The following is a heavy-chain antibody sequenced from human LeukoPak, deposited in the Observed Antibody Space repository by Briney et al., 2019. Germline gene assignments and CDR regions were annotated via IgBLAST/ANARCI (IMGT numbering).Heavy chain of an antibody. CDR2: ISSSSSTI. V-gene: IGHV3-48*01. Sequence: GGSLRLSCAASGFTFSSYSMNWVRQAPGKGLEWVSYISSSSSTIYYADSVKGRFTISRDNSKNTLYLQMNSLRAEDTAVYYCAKVRDIVVVPAAENYFDYWGQGTLVTVSS. D-gene: IGHD2-2*01. CDR3: AKVRDIVVVPAAENYFDY. J-gene: IGHJ4*02. CDR1: GFTFSSYS.